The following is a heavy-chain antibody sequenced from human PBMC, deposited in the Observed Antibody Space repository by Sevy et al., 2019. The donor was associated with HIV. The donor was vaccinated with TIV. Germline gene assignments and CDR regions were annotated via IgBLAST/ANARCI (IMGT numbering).Heavy chain of an antibody. Sequence: GGSLRLSCEASGFTFNKYSMSWVRQPPGKGLEWVATLSFGCGEINYADSVKGRFTISRDNSKNSFYLQMNNLRAEDTALYYCAREGCTKPHDYWGQGTLVTVSS. V-gene: IGHV3-23*01. J-gene: IGHJ4*02. CDR3: AREGCTKPHDY. CDR1: GFTFNKYS. D-gene: IGHD2-8*01. CDR2: LSFGCGEI.